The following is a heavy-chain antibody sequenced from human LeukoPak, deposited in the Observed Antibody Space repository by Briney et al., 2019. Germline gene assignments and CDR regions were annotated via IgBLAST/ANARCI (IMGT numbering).Heavy chain of an antibody. J-gene: IGHJ4*02. D-gene: IGHD6-13*01. Sequence: ASVKLSCKASGYTFTGYCMHWVRQAPGQGLEWMGWINPNSGGTSSAQKFQGRVTMTRDTSISTAYMELTRLKSDDTAVYYCARGSSSWYDFDYWGQGTLVTVSS. CDR2: INPNSGGT. V-gene: IGHV1-2*02. CDR3: ARGSSSWYDFDY. CDR1: GYTFTGYC.